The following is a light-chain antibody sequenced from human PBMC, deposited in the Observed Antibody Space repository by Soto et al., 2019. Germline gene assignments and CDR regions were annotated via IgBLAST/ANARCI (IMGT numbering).Light chain of an antibody. V-gene: IGLV2-23*01. CDR3: CSYAGSRTYV. Sequence: QSALTQPRSVSGSPGQSVTISCSGSSSDVGSYDLVSWYLQYPGKAPKVIIFEGTKRPSGVSDRFSGSKSGNTASLTISGLQTEDEADYYCCSYAGSRTYVFGPGTKLTVL. J-gene: IGLJ1*01. CDR1: SSDVGSYDL. CDR2: EGT.